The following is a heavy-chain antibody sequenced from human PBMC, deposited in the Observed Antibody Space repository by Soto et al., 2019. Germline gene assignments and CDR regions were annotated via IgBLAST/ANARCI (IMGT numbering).Heavy chain of an antibody. D-gene: IGHD2-21*02. CDR3: AKEGGSVVTAIPEYFQH. V-gene: IGHV1-69*12. CDR2: IIPLFGTA. Sequence: QVQLVQSGAEVKKPGSSVKVSCKASGGTFSSYALSWVRQAPGQGLEWMGGIIPLFGTANYAQKFRGRVTINADESXSIXYMALSSLRSEDTAVYYCAKEGGSVVTAIPEYFQHWGQGTLLTVSS. CDR1: GGTFSSYA. J-gene: IGHJ1*01.